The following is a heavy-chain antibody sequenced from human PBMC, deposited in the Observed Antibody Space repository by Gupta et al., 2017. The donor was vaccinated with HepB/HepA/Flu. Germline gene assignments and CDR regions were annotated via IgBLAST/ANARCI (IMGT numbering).Heavy chain of an antibody. CDR1: GFIFSNYA. V-gene: IGHV3-23*01. J-gene: IGHJ4*02. CDR3: AKDRWDIIVDSIPMGDYFDN. Sequence: EVQLFESGGRLVQPGGSLRLSCSASGFIFSNYAMSWVRQAPGKGLEWVESISGSGGNRYYADSVKGRFTISRDNSKNTLYLQRNSQGAEDTAIYYCAKDRWDIIVDSIPMGDYFDNWGRGTLVTVSS. CDR2: ISGSGGNR. D-gene: IGHD3-10*01.